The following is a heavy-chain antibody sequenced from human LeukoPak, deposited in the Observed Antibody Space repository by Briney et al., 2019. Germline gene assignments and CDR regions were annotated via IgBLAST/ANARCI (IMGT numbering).Heavy chain of an antibody. CDR3: AKDRVLYWNHDNCFDY. CDR2: ISGSGGST. J-gene: IGHJ4*02. D-gene: IGHD1-1*01. CDR1: GGSISSYY. V-gene: IGHV3-23*01. Sequence: ETLSLTCTASGGSISSYYWSWVRQAPGKGLEWVSAISGSGGSTYYADSVKGRFTISRDNSKNTLYLQMNSLRAEDTAVYYCAKDRVLYWNHDNCFDYWGQGTLVTVSS.